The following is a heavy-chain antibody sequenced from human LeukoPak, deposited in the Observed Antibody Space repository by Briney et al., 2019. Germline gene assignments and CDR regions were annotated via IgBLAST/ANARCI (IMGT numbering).Heavy chain of an antibody. V-gene: IGHV3-21*01. CDR2: ISSSGTYI. Sequence: GGSLRLSCAASGFTFSIYSMNWVRQAPGKGLEWVSAISSSGTYIYYADSVKGRFTISRDNARNALYLQMNSLRAEDTAMYYCSRIGDCGGAGCYPLDHWGQGTLVTVSS. J-gene: IGHJ4*02. D-gene: IGHD2-15*01. CDR3: SRIGDCGGAGCYPLDH. CDR1: GFTFSIYS.